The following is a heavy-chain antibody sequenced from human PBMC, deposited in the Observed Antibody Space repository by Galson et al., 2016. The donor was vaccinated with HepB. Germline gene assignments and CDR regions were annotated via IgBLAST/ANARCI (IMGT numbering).Heavy chain of an antibody. CDR2: ISSSSKYI. CDR3: ARDRGIAAGGWFDP. Sequence: SLRLSCAASGFTFSNYYMHWVRQAPGRGLEWVSSISSSSKYIYYADSMKGRFTISRDNANNSLSLQMESLRADDTAVYYWARDRGIAAGGWFDPWGQGTQVTVSS. D-gene: IGHD6-13*01. V-gene: IGHV3-21*01. J-gene: IGHJ5*02. CDR1: GFTFSNYY.